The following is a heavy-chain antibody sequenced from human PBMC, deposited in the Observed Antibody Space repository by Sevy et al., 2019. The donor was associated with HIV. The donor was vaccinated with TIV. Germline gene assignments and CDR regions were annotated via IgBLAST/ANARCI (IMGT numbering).Heavy chain of an antibody. CDR3: AREWSSSADY. J-gene: IGHJ4*02. D-gene: IGHD6-6*01. V-gene: IGHV5-51*01. Sequence: GASLKISCKGSGYIITSYWIGWVRQMPGKRLELMGIITPRDSDTRYIPSFQGQVTISVDKSINTAYLQWSSLKASDTAMYYCAREWSSSADYWGQGTLVTVSS. CDR1: GYIITSYW. CDR2: ITPRDSDT.